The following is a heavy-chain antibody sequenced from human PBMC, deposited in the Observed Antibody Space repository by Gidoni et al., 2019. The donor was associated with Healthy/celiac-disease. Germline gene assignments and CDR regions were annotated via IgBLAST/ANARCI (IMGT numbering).Heavy chain of an antibody. CDR2: IYHSGST. Sequence: QVQLQESGPGLVKPSGTLSLTCAVSGGSLSSSNWWSWVRQPPGKGLEWIGEIYHSGSTNYNPSLKSRVTISVDKSKNQFSLKLSSVTAADTAVYYCARAGYSGYDASYYYYGMDVWGQGTTVTVSS. D-gene: IGHD5-12*01. CDR1: GGSLSSSNW. CDR3: ARAGYSGYDASYYYYGMDV. J-gene: IGHJ6*02. V-gene: IGHV4-4*02.